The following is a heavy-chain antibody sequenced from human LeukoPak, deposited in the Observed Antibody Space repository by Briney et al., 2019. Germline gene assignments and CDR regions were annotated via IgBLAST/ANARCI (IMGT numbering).Heavy chain of an antibody. D-gene: IGHD3-22*01. J-gene: IGHJ4*02. Sequence: PSETLSLTCTVSGGSISSGGYYWSWIRQHPGKGLEWIGYIHYSGTTYYSPSRKSRVTISVDTSKNQFSLKLSSVTAADTAVYYCAGSRIGYSDSSGFFDSWGQGTLVTVSS. CDR2: IHYSGTT. CDR3: AGSRIGYSDSSGFFDS. CDR1: GGSISSGGYY. V-gene: IGHV4-31*03.